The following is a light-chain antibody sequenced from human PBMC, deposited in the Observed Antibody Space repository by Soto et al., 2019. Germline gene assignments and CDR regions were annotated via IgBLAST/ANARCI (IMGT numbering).Light chain of an antibody. CDR1: QSVSSY. CDR3: HQRSNWPPIT. J-gene: IGKJ5*01. Sequence: EFVLTHSPATLSLSPGERATLSCRASQSVSSYLAWYQQKPGQAPRLLIYDASNRATGIPARFSGSGSGTDFTLTISSLEPEDFAVYYCHQRSNWPPITFGQGTRLEIK. CDR2: DAS. V-gene: IGKV3-11*01.